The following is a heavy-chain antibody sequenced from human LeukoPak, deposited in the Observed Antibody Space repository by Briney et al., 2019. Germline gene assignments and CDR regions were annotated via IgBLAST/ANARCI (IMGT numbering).Heavy chain of an antibody. D-gene: IGHD6-13*01. CDR2: IYPGDSDT. CDR1: GYSFTSYW. Sequence: KDGESLKISCKGSGYSFTSYWVAWVRQMPGKGLEWMAIIYPGDSDTRYSPSFQGQVTISADKSISTAYLQWSSLKASDTAMYYCARQDVTSEQQLYGLYLFDYWGQGTLVTVSS. CDR3: ARQDVTSEQQLYGLYLFDY. V-gene: IGHV5-51*01. J-gene: IGHJ4*02.